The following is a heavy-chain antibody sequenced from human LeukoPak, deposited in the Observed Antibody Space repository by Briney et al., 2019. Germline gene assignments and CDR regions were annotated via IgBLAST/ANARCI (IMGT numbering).Heavy chain of an antibody. D-gene: IGHD2-21*01. CDR3: ARDRANIPQAVNYFDY. Sequence: PSETLSLTCTVSGGSISSGFYYWSWIRQPAGKGLEWIGRIYTSGSTNYNPSLKSRVTISLDTSKNQFSLQLNSVTPEDTAVYYCARDRANIPQAVNYFDYWGQGTLVTVSS. V-gene: IGHV4-61*02. CDR1: GGSISSGFYY. J-gene: IGHJ4*02. CDR2: IYTSGST.